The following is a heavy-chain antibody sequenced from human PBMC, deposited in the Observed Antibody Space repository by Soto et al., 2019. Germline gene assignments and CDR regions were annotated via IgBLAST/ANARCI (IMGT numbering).Heavy chain of an antibody. CDR1: GGSISGGGSY. CDR3: ARGLEYSSSSWFDP. CDR2: IYYSGST. V-gene: IGHV4-61*08. Sequence: SETLSLTCTVSGGSISGGGSYWSWIRQPPGKGLECIGYIYYSGSTNYNPSLKSRVTISVDTSKNQFSLKLSSVTAADTAVYYCARGLEYSSSSWFDPWGQGTLVTVSS. J-gene: IGHJ5*02. D-gene: IGHD6-6*01.